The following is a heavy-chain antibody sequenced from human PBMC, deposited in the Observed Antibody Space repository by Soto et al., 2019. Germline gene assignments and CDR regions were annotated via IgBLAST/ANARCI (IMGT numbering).Heavy chain of an antibody. V-gene: IGHV4-34*01. CDR3: ARNYYYGMDV. CDR1: GGSFSGYY. Sequence: PSETLSLTSAVYGGSFSGYYWSWIRQPPGKGLEWIGEINHSGSTNYNPSLKSRVTISVDTSKNQFSLKLSSVTAADTAVYYCARNYYYGMDVWGQGTTVTVSS. J-gene: IGHJ6*02. CDR2: INHSGST.